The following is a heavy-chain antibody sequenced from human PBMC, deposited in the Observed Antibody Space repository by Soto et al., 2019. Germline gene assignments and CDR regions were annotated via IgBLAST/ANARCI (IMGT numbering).Heavy chain of an antibody. V-gene: IGHV3-21*01. CDR3: ARSSFDY. CDR1: GFTFNTYP. CDR2: ITSGSSYI. Sequence: GGSLRLSCATSGFTFNTYPMTWVRQAPGKGLEWVSSITSGSSYIYYADSVKGRFTISRDNAKNSLYLQINSLRAEDTAMYYCARSSFDYWGQGTLVTVSS. J-gene: IGHJ4*02.